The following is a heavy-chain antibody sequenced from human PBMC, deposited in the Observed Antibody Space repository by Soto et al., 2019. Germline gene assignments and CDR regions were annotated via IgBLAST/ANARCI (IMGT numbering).Heavy chain of an antibody. Sequence: AQLVESGGSLVKPGGSLRLSCAASGLSFGDYIMNWVRQAPGRGLEWVASISHSGSYIFYADSVKGRFTISRDNSRDSLYLQMNSLRVDDTAIYYCASPRDYCVTTSNCFIAFDIWGQGTRVTVSS. CDR2: ISHSGSYI. CDR3: ASPRDYCVTTSNCFIAFDI. CDR1: GLSFGDYI. J-gene: IGHJ3*02. D-gene: IGHD4-17*01. V-gene: IGHV3-21*01.